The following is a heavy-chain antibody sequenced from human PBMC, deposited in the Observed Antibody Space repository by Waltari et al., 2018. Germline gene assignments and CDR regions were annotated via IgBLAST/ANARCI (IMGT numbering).Heavy chain of an antibody. Sequence: EVQLLESGGGLVQPGGSLRLSCAASGFTFISYALRLVRQAPGKGLEWVSAISGSGGSTYYADSVKGRFTISRDNSKNTLYLQMNSLRAEDTAVYYCAKDRAYGDYGPWFDPWGQGTLVTVSS. CDR2: ISGSGGST. V-gene: IGHV3-23*01. J-gene: IGHJ5*02. CDR1: GFTFISYA. D-gene: IGHD4-17*01. CDR3: AKDRAYGDYGPWFDP.